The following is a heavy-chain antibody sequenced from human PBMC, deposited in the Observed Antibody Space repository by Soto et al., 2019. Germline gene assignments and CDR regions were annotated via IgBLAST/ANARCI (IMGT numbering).Heavy chain of an antibody. D-gene: IGHD2-15*01. J-gene: IGHJ6*02. CDR3: ARMCSGGSCYSYYYYGMDV. CDR1: GYTFTSYD. Sequence: EASVKVSCKASGYTFTSYDINWVRQATGQGLEWMGWMNPNSGNTGYAQKFQGRVTMTRNTSISTAYMELSSLRSEDTAVYYCARMCSGGSCYSYYYYGMDVWGQGTTVTVSS. CDR2: MNPNSGNT. V-gene: IGHV1-8*01.